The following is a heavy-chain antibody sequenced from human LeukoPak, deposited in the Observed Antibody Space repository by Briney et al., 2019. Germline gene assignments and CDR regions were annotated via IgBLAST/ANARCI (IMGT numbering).Heavy chain of an antibody. Sequence: GGSLRLPCAASGFTFDDYAMHWVRQAPVKGLEWVSGISWNSGSIGYADSVKGRFTISRDNAENSLYLQMNSLRAEDTAVYYCASSTWAYGMDVWGQGTTVTVSS. CDR3: ASSTWAYGMDV. J-gene: IGHJ6*02. D-gene: IGHD5/OR15-5a*01. V-gene: IGHV3-9*01. CDR2: ISWNSGSI. CDR1: GFTFDDYA.